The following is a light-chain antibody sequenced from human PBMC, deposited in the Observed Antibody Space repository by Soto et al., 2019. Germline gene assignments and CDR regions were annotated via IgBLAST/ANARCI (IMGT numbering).Light chain of an antibody. J-gene: IGKJ2*01. Sequence: DIQMTQSPSSLSASVGDRVTITCRASQSISNYLNWYQQKPGKALKVLIYAASTLQSGVPSRYSGSGSGTHFTLTISRLQPEDFATYYCQQNYNTATFGQGTKLEIK. CDR2: AAS. CDR1: QSISNY. CDR3: QQNYNTAT. V-gene: IGKV1-39*01.